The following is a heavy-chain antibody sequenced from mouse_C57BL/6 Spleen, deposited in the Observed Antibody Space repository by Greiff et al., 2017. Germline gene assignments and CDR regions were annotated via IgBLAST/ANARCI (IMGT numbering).Heavy chain of an antibody. CDR3: ARGSTY. Sequence: EVQLQQSGPGLVKPSQSLSLTCSVTGYSITSGYYWNWIRQFPGNKLEWMGYISYDGSNNYNPSLKNRISISRDTSKNQFFLKLNSVTTEDTATYYCARGSTYWGQGTLVTVSA. CDR2: ISYDGSN. V-gene: IGHV3-6*01. CDR1: GYSITSGYY. J-gene: IGHJ3*01.